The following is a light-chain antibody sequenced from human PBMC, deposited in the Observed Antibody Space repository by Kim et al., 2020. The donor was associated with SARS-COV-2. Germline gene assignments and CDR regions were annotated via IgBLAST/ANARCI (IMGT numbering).Light chain of an antibody. CDR1: SLRSYY. Sequence: ALGQTVRFSCQGDSLRSYYASWYQQKPGQAPVLVIYGKNNRPSGIPDRFSGSSSGNTASLTITGALAEDEADYYCNSRDSSGNHVVFGGGTQLTVL. CDR3: NSRDSSGNHVV. V-gene: IGLV3-19*01. J-gene: IGLJ2*01. CDR2: GKN.